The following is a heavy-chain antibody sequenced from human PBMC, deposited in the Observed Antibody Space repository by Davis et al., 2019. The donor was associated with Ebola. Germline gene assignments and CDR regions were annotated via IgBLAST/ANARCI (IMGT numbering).Heavy chain of an antibody. CDR2: IYYSGST. J-gene: IGHJ6*02. CDR1: GGSISSYY. CDR3: AREGTNSQGRGLDV. V-gene: IGHV4-59*12. D-gene: IGHD4-23*01. Sequence: PSETLSLTCTVSGGSISSYYWSWIRQPPGKGLEWIGYIYYSGSTNYNPSLESRVTMSIDTSKNQFSLTLTSVTAADTAMYYCAREGTNSQGRGLDVWGQGTTVTVSS.